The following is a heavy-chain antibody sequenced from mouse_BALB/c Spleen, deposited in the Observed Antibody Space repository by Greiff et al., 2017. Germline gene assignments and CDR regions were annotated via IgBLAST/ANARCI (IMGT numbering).Heavy chain of an antibody. Sequence: EVQLQQSGPGLVKPSQSLSLTCTVTGYSITSDYAWNWIRQFPGNKLEWMGYISYSGSTSYNPSLKSRISITRDTSKNQFFLQLNSVTTEDTATYYCARQVLRHYYAMDYWGQGTSVTVSS. CDR2: ISYSGST. J-gene: IGHJ4*01. V-gene: IGHV3-2*02. D-gene: IGHD1-2*01. CDR1: GYSITSDYA. CDR3: ARQVLRHYYAMDY.